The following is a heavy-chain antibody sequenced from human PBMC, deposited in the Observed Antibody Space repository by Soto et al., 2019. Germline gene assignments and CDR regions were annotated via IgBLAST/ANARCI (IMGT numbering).Heavy chain of an antibody. J-gene: IGHJ4*02. Sequence: QVHLVQSGAEVKKPGSSVKVSCKASGGPFSNYAISWVRQAPGQGLEWLGGIVPVFRTPNYADKFQGRLTITADESTSTAYMELSSLTSEDTAMYFCARDARRGQWLVPPGFDFWGQGNLVTVSS. CDR2: IVPVFRTP. D-gene: IGHD6-19*01. CDR1: GGPFSNYA. CDR3: ARDARRGQWLVPPGFDF. V-gene: IGHV1-69*01.